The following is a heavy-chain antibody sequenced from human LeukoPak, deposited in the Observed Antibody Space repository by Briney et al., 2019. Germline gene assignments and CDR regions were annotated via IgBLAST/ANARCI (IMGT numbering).Heavy chain of an antibody. CDR3: ARFFKYPFCSGSSSYYAFDI. Sequence: GGSLRLSCAASGFTFSRYWMTWVRQAPGKGLEWVANIKEDGSKKNYVDSVKGRFTISRDNAKNTLYLQMNSLRAEDTAVYYCARFFKYPFCSGSSSYYAFDIWGQGTMVTVSS. J-gene: IGHJ3*02. CDR2: IKEDGSKK. CDR1: GFTFSRYW. D-gene: IGHD2-15*01. V-gene: IGHV3-7*01.